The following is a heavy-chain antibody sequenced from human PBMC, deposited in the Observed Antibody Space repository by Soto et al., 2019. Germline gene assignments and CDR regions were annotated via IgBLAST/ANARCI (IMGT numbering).Heavy chain of an antibody. Sequence: QVQLVQSGAEVKKPGASVKVSCKASGYTFTSYGISWVRQAPGQGLEWMGWISAYNGNTNYAQKFQGRVTITADESTSTAYMELSSLRSEDTAVYYCARDSVQKRELRYYGMDVWGQGTTVTVSS. V-gene: IGHV1-18*04. CDR1: GYTFTSYG. J-gene: IGHJ6*02. CDR2: ISAYNGNT. CDR3: ARDSVQKRELRYYGMDV. D-gene: IGHD1-26*01.